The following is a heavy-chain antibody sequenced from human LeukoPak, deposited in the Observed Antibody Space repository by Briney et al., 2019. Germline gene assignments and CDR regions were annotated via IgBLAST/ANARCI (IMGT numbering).Heavy chain of an antibody. CDR2: ISSSSSTI. V-gene: IGHV3-48*01. Sequence: PPGGSLRLSCAVSGFTFSSHSMNWVRQAPGKGLEWLSHISSSSSTIYYADSVKGRFTISSDNAKNSLYLQMNSLRAEDTAVYYCASWAGTATGFSGPFDYWGQGTLVTVSS. CDR3: ASWAGTATGFSGPFDY. D-gene: IGHD6-13*01. CDR1: GFTFSSHS. J-gene: IGHJ4*02.